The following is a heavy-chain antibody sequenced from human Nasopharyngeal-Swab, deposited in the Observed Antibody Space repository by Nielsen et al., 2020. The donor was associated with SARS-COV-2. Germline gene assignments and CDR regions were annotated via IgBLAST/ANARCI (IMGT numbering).Heavy chain of an antibody. V-gene: IGHV4-59*01. CDR1: GGSISSYY. Sequence: SEILSLTCTVSGGSISSYYWSWIRQPPGKGLEWIGYIYYSGSTNYNPSLKSRVTISVDTSKNQFSLKLSSVTAADTAVYYCARGCRYCTPKMYFDLWGRGTLVTVSS. CDR2: IYYSGST. CDR3: ARGCRYCTPKMYFDL. D-gene: IGHD2-8*01. J-gene: IGHJ2*01.